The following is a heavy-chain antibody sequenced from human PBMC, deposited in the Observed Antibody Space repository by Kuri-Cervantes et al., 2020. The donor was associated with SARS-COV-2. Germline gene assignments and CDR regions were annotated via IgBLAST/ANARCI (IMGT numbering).Heavy chain of an antibody. CDR2: IKQDGSEK. J-gene: IGHJ4*02. Sequence: GESLKISCAASGFTVSSNYMSWVRQAPGKGLEWVANIKQDGSEKYYVDSVKGRFTISRDNAKNSLYLQMNSLRAEDTAVYYCARDRRVGWADYWGQGTLVTVSS. D-gene: IGHD1-26*01. V-gene: IGHV3-7*01. CDR1: GFTVSSNY. CDR3: ARDRRVGWADY.